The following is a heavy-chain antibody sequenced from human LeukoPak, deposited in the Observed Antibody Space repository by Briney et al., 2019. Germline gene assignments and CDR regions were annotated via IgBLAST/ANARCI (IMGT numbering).Heavy chain of an antibody. CDR2: ISYDGSNK. Sequence: GGSLRLSCAAPGFTFSSYAMHWVRQAPGKGLEWVAVISYDGSNKYYADSVKGRFTISRDNSKNTLYLQMNSLRAEDTAVYYCASGTDLSGYSYGFWGQGTTVTVSS. CDR1: GFTFSSYA. J-gene: IGHJ6*02. V-gene: IGHV3-30-3*01. D-gene: IGHD5-18*01. CDR3: ASGTDLSGYSYGF.